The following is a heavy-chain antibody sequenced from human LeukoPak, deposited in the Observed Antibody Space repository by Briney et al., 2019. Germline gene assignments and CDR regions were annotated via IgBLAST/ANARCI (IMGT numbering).Heavy chain of an antibody. V-gene: IGHV3-21*04. CDR2: ISSNNRYI. J-gene: IGHJ4*02. D-gene: IGHD4-17*01. CDR1: GFTFSTYS. Sequence: GGSLRLSCAASGFTFSTYSMNWVRQAPGKGLEWVSSISSNNRYIYYADSVKGRFTISRDNAKNSLYLQMNSLRAEDTALYYCAKEAVTPMYYFDYWGQGTLVTVSS. CDR3: AKEAVTPMYYFDY.